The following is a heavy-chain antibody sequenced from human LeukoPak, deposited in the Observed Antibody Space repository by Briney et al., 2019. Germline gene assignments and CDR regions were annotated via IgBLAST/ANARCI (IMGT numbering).Heavy chain of an antibody. CDR1: GGSISSYY. D-gene: IGHD5-24*01. J-gene: IGHJ4*02. CDR2: IYYSGST. CDR3: ARVAHREGYKIFDY. Sequence: SSETLSLTCTVSGGSISSYYWSWIRQPPGKGLEWIGYIYYSGSTNYNPSLKSRVTISVDTSKNQFSLKLSSVTAADTAVYYCARVAHREGYKIFDYWGQGTLVTVSS. V-gene: IGHV4-59*01.